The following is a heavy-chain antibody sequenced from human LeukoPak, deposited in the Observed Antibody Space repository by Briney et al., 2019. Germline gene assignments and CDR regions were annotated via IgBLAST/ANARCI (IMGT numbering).Heavy chain of an antibody. CDR2: INPSGGST. CDR3: ARDNSVGDIAWWFDP. J-gene: IGHJ5*02. CDR1: GDSFTSYY. Sequence: GASVKVSCKASGDSFTSYYMHWVRQAPGQGLEWMGIINPSGGSTSYAQKFQGRVTLTRDMSTSTDYMELRSLKSEDTAVYYCARDNSVGDIAWWFDPWGQGTLVTVSS. V-gene: IGHV1-46*01. D-gene: IGHD3-10*01.